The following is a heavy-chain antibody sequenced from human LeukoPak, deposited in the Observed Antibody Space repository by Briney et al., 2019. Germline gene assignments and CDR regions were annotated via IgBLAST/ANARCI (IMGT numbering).Heavy chain of an antibody. Sequence: SETLSLTCTVSGYSISSGYYWSWIRQPPGKGLEWIGEINHSGSTNYNPSLKSRVTISVDTSKNQFSLKLSSVTAADTAVYYCARGWSSRPTVPYRKSSDRRLAALYYFDYWGQGTLVTVSS. D-gene: IGHD1-14*01. J-gene: IGHJ4*02. V-gene: IGHV4-38-2*02. CDR2: INHSGST. CDR3: ARGWSSRPTVPYRKSSDRRLAALYYFDY. CDR1: GYSISSGYY.